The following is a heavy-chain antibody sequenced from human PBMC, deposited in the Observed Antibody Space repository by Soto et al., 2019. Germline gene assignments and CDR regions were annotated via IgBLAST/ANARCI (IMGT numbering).Heavy chain of an antibody. Sequence: GESLKISCKGSGYSFTSYWISWVRQMPGKGLEWMGRIDPSDSYTNYSPSFQGHVTISADKSISTAYLQWSSLKASDTAMYYCARGDIVVVPAAIQGAYYYYGMDVWGQGTRSPSP. D-gene: IGHD2-2*01. CDR1: GYSFTSYW. CDR2: IDPSDSYT. J-gene: IGHJ6*02. CDR3: ARGDIVVVPAAIQGAYYYYGMDV. V-gene: IGHV5-10-1*01.